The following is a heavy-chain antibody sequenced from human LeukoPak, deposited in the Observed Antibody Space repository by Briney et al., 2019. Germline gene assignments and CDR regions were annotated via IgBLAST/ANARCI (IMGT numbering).Heavy chain of an antibody. D-gene: IGHD3-22*01. J-gene: IGHJ3*02. CDR3: ARAGYYDSSGFYAPDAFDI. CDR1: Y. CDR2: VYSGGST. V-gene: IGHV3-53*01. Sequence: YWTWIRQAPGKGLEWVSFVYSGGSTYYEDSVKGRFTISRDSSKNTLFLQMNSLRVGGTAVYYCARAGYYDSSGFYAPDAFDIWGQGTVVTVSS.